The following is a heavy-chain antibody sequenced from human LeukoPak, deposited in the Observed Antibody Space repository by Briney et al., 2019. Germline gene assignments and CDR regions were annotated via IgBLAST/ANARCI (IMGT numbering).Heavy chain of an antibody. D-gene: IGHD6-13*01. Sequence: SVKVSCKASGGTFSSYAISWVRQAPGQGLEWMGGIIPIFGTANYAQKFQGRATITTDESTSTAYMELSSLRFEDTAVYYCAREREGIAAAGKYYFDYWGQGTLVTVSS. CDR3: AREREGIAAAGKYYFDY. V-gene: IGHV1-69*05. J-gene: IGHJ4*02. CDR2: IIPIFGTA. CDR1: GGTFSSYA.